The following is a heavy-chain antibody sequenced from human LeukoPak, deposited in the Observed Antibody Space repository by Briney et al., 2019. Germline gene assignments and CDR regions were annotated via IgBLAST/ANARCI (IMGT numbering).Heavy chain of an antibody. CDR2: ISAYNGNT. CDR1: GYTFTSYD. Sequence: ASVKVSCKASGYTFTSYDISWVRQAPGQGLEWMGWISAYNGNTNYAQKLQGRVTMTTDTSTSTAYMELRSLRSDDTAVYYCARDPSSVGATLPTDYWGQGTLVTVSS. CDR3: ARDPSSVGATLPTDY. D-gene: IGHD1-26*01. J-gene: IGHJ4*02. V-gene: IGHV1-18*01.